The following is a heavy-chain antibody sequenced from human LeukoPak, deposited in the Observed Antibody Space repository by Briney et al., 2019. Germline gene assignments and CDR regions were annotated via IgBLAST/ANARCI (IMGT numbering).Heavy chain of an antibody. Sequence: ASVKVSCKASGYTFTSYGISWVRQAPGQGLEWMGGIIPIFGTANYAQKFQGRVTITADESTSTAYMELSSLRSEDTAVYYCARYSKTWEALDTRGQGTMVTVSS. J-gene: IGHJ3*02. D-gene: IGHD5-12*01. CDR1: GYTFTSYG. V-gene: IGHV1-69*13. CDR3: ARYSKTWEALDT. CDR2: IIPIFGTA.